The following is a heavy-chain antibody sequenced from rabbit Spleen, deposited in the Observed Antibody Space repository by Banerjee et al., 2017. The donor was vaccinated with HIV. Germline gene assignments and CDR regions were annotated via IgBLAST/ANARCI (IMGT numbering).Heavy chain of an antibody. D-gene: IGHD4-1*01. V-gene: IGHV1S45*01. Sequence: QEQLEESGGGLVKPEGSLTLTCKASGFSFSDRDVMCWVRQAPGKGLEWIACINAATGKPVYATWAKGRFTISRTSSTTVSLQMTSLTAADTATYFCAGDLAGAIGWNFYLWGPGTLVTVS. CDR2: INAATGKP. CDR3: AGDLAGAIGWNFYL. J-gene: IGHJ4*01. CDR1: GFSFSDRDV.